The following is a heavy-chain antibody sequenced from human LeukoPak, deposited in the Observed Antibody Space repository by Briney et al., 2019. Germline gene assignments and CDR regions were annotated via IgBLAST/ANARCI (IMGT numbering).Heavy chain of an antibody. V-gene: IGHV3-43*02. CDR3: ARDHVYGGADY. CDR2: TSGDGITT. J-gene: IGHJ4*02. D-gene: IGHD5/OR15-5a*01. CDR1: GFTFHNYA. Sequence: RGSLRHSCAASGFTFHNYAIHWVRQAPGKGLEWVSLTSGDGITTYFADSVKGRFTISRDNSKSSLFLQMNSLRTEDTALYYCARDHVYGGADYWGQGTLVAVSS.